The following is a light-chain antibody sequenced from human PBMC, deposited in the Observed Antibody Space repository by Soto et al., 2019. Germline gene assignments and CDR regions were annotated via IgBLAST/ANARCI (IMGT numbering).Light chain of an antibody. Sequence: EIVMTQSPATLSKSPGERATLSCRASQSVGTTLAWYQQRPGQAPRLLIYDASTRATGIPARFSGSGSGTEFTLTISSLQSEDFAVYYCQQYNKWPRTFGQGTKVEIK. V-gene: IGKV3-15*01. CDR2: DAS. CDR1: QSVGTT. J-gene: IGKJ1*01. CDR3: QQYNKWPRT.